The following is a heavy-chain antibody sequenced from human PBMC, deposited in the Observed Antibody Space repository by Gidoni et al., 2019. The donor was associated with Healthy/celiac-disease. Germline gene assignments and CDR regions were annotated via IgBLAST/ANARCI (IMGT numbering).Heavy chain of an antibody. J-gene: IGHJ5*02. D-gene: IGHD2-15*01. CDR2: ILSSSSPI. CDR3: ARDDCSGGSCYSP. Sequence: EVQLVESGGGWVQPGESLRRSCAASGFTFSSYSMNWVRLALGKGLECVSYILSSSSPIYYAVSVKGRFTISRDNAKNSLYLQMNSLRAEDTAVYYCARDDCSGGSCYSPWGQGTLVTVSS. V-gene: IGHV3-48*01. CDR1: GFTFSSYS.